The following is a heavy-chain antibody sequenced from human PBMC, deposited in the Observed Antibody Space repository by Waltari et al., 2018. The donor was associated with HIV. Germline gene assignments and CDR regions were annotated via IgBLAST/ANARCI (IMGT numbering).Heavy chain of an antibody. D-gene: IGHD5-12*01. Sequence: QVQLQESGPGLVKPSETLSLTCTVSGGSISSYYWSWIRQPPGKGLEWIGYIYYSGSTNYNPALKSRVTISVDTSKNQFSLKLSSVTAADTAVYYCARVGWRTEMATTPLGWFDPWGQGTLVTVSS. CDR3: ARVGWRTEMATTPLGWFDP. V-gene: IGHV4-59*01. CDR2: IYYSGST. J-gene: IGHJ5*02. CDR1: GGSISSYY.